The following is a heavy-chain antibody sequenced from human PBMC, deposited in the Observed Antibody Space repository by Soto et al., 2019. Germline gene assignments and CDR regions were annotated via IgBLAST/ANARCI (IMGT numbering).Heavy chain of an antibody. V-gene: IGHV4-39*01. J-gene: IGHJ4*02. CDR2: IFYSGST. CDR1: GGSISSSSHY. D-gene: IGHD3-9*01. CDR3: ARRESYDILTGYYHFDY. Sequence: LSLTCSVSGGSISSSSHYWGWIRQPPGKGLEWIGNIFYSGSTYYNPSLKSRVTISVDTSKNQFSLKLSSVTAADTAVYYCARRESYDILTGYYHFDYWGQGTLVTVSS.